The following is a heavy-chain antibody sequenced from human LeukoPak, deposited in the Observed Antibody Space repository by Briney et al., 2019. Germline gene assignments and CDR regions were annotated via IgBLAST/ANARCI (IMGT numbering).Heavy chain of an antibody. CDR2: INHSGST. D-gene: IGHD1-26*01. V-gene: IGHV4-34*01. CDR3: ARESGSYSTGIDY. Sequence: SETLSLTCAVYGGSFSGYYWSWIRQPPGKGLEWIGEINHSGSTNYNPSLKSRVTISVDTSKNQFSLKLSSVTAADTAVYYCARESGSYSTGIDYSGQGTLVTVSS. CDR1: GGSFSGYY. J-gene: IGHJ4*02.